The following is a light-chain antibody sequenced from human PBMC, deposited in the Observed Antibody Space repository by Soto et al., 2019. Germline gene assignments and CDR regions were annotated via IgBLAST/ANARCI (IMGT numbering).Light chain of an antibody. Sequence: QPVLTQPPSASGTPGQGVTISCSGSSSNIGSSHVYWYQQLPGTAPKLLIYRNNQRPSGVPDRFSGSKSGTSASLAISGLRSEDEADFYCAAWDDSLSGVVFSGGTKLTVL. CDR3: AAWDDSLSGVV. J-gene: IGLJ2*01. CDR2: RNN. V-gene: IGLV1-47*01. CDR1: SSNIGSSH.